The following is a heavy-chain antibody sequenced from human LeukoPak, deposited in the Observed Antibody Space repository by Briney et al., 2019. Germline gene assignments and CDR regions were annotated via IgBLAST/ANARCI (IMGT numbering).Heavy chain of an antibody. CDR3: ARAAGGGYYDSSGYYPFDY. Sequence: GGSLRLSCAASGFSFSTYSMNWVRQAPGKGLEWVSSISSSSSYIYYADSVKGRFTISRDNAKNSLYLQMNSLRAEDTAVYYCARAAGGGYYDSSGYYPFDYWGQGTLVTVSS. V-gene: IGHV3-21*01. D-gene: IGHD3-22*01. J-gene: IGHJ4*02. CDR2: ISSSSSYI. CDR1: GFSFSTYS.